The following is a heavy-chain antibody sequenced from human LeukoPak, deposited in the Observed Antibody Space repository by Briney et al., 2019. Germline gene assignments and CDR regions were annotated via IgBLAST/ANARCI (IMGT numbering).Heavy chain of an antibody. CDR1: GFTFSSYW. J-gene: IGHJ4*02. V-gene: IGHV3-7*03. Sequence: GGSLRPSCAASGFTFSSYWMSWVRQAPGKGLEWVANINQDGGGKYYVDSVKGRFTISRDNAKNSLYLQMNSLRAEDTAVYYCARDMRQLVSRGDFWGQGTLVTVSS. CDR3: ARDMRQLVSRGDF. CDR2: INQDGGGK. D-gene: IGHD6-13*01.